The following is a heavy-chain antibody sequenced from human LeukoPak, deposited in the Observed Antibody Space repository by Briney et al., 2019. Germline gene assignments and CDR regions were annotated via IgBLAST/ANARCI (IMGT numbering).Heavy chain of an antibody. V-gene: IGHV1-8*01. D-gene: IGHD3-22*01. CDR2: MDPNSGDT. CDR3: ARGLGSYDSSELTWPMISF. Sequence: ASVKVSCKASGYTFTSYEINWVRQATGHGLEWMGWMDPNSGDTAYAQKFQGRITMTRSTSITTAYMELSGLRSEDTAVYYCARGLGSYDSSELTWPMISFWGQGTQVTVSS. CDR1: GYTFTSYE. J-gene: IGHJ4*02.